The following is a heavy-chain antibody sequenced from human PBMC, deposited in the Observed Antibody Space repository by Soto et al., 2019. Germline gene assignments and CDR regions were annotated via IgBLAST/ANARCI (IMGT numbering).Heavy chain of an antibody. CDR2: ISSSSGYT. Sequence: GGSLRLSCAASRFTFSDYYMSWIRQAPGKGLEWVSYISSSSGYTNYADSVKGRFTISRDNAKNSLYLQMNSLRAEDTAVYYCAKEYGRLDYWGQGTLVTVSS. CDR1: RFTFSDYY. J-gene: IGHJ4*02. D-gene: IGHD4-17*01. CDR3: AKEYGRLDY. V-gene: IGHV3-11*06.